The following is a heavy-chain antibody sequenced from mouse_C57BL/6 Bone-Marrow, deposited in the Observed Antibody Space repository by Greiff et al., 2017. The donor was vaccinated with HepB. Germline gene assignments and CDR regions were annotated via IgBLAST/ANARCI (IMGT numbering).Heavy chain of an antibody. CDR3: ARRRGNYRYFDV. CDR2: IWSGGST. V-gene: IGHV2-2*01. J-gene: IGHJ1*03. CDR1: GFSLTSYG. Sequence: VKVVESGPGLVQPSQSLSITCTVSGFSLTSYGVHWVRQSPGKGLEWLGVIWSGGSTDYNAAFISRLSISKDNSKSQVFFKMNSLQGDDTAIYYCARRRGNYRYFDVWGTGTTVTVSS.